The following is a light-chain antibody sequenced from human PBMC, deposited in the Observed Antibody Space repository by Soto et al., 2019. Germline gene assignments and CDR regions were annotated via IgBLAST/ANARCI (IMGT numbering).Light chain of an antibody. J-gene: IGKJ2*01. CDR1: QRISSY. V-gene: IGKV1-39*01. CDR3: QQSYSIPYT. CDR2: AAS. Sequence: DIQMTQSPSSLSASVGDRVTITCRASQRISSYLNWYQQKPGKAPKLLIYAASSLQSGVPSRFSGSGFRTDFTLTISSLQPEDFATYYCQQSYSIPYTFGQGTKVDIK.